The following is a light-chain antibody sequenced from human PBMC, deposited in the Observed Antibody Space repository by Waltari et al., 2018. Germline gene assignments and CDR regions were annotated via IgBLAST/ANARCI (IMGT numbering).Light chain of an antibody. CDR2: DGT. V-gene: IGLV2-11*01. CDR1: SSDVGGYDY. CDR3: CSYAGSYIYV. Sequence: QSALTQPRSVSGSPGQSITIACAGPSSDVGGYDYVSWYQQYPGKAPKLIIYDGTTRPAGVPDRFSGSKSANTASLTISGLQAEDEADYYCCSYAGSYIYVFGSGTKVTVL. J-gene: IGLJ1*01.